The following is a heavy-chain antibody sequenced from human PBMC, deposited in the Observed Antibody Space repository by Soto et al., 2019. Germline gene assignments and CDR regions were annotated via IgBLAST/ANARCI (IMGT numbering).Heavy chain of an antibody. D-gene: IGHD3-10*01. V-gene: IGHV4-39*01. CDR3: ARRGSGHTFDY. CDR2: IYEAGTT. Sequence: QLQLQESGPGLVKPSETLSLTCAVSGASISRTGFHWGWIRQPPGQGLEWIGSIYEAGTTFYHSSVKSGVTPSGDPSQNHFPPRLSSVTVAGTAVYYCARRGSGHTFDYWGQGTLVTLSS. CDR1: GASISRTGFH. J-gene: IGHJ4*01.